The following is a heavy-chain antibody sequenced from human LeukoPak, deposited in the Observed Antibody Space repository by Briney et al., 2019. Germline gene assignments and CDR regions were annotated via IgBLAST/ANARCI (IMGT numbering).Heavy chain of an antibody. Sequence: GESLKISCKGSGYSFTSYWVVWVRQLPGKGLEWMGVIYPGDSDTRYSPSFQGQVTISADKSINTAYLQWSSLKASDTAMYYCARTNCTGGSCYDTGAGYWGQGTQVTVSS. V-gene: IGHV5-51*01. CDR2: IYPGDSDT. CDR1: GYSFTSYW. CDR3: ARTNCTGGSCYDTGAGY. J-gene: IGHJ4*02. D-gene: IGHD2-15*01.